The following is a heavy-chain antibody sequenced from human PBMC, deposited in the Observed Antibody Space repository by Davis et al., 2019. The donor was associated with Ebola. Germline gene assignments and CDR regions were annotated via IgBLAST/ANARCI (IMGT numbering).Heavy chain of an antibody. V-gene: IGHV4-39*07. CDR2: IYYSGST. Sequence: MPGGSLRLSCTVSGGSISSTTDYWGWIRQPPGKGLEWIGSIYYSGSTSYNPSLKSRVTISVDTSKNQFSLKLSSVTAADTAVYYCARGPMIVVVIASTDDAFDIWGQGTMVTVSS. J-gene: IGHJ3*02. D-gene: IGHD3-22*01. CDR1: GGSISSTTDY. CDR3: ARGPMIVVVIASTDDAFDI.